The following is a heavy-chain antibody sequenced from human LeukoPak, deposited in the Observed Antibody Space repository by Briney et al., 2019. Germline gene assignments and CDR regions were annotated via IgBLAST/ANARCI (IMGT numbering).Heavy chain of an antibody. CDR1: GFTFSNAW. CDR2: AKSETDGGTI. D-gene: IGHD3-3*01. J-gene: IGHJ4*02. CDR3: TIDRLFFQF. V-gene: IGHV3-15*01. Sequence: GGSLRLSCVGSGFTFSNAWVSWVRLTPEKGLEWLGRAKSETDGGTIDHAAPVNGRFNISRDDSSNTVFLQMGGLKIEDTAVYYCTIDRLFFQFWGQGSLVTVS.